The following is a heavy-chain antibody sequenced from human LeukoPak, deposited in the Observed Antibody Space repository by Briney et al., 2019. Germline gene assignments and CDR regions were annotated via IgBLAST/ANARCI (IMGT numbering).Heavy chain of an antibody. CDR2: IKQDGSKK. V-gene: IGHV3-7*04. J-gene: IGHJ4*02. CDR1: GFTFSSYA. CDR3: TRVGYIDEGIDY. D-gene: IGHD5-24*01. Sequence: GGSLRLSCAASGFTFSSYAMTWVRQAPGKGLEWVANIKQDGSKKSYVDSVKGRFTISRDNAKNSLYLQMNSLRAEDTAIYYCTRVGYIDEGIDYWGQGTLVTVSS.